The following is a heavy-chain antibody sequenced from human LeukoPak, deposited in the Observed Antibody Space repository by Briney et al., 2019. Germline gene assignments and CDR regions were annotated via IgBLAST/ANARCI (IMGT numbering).Heavy chain of an antibody. CDR2: INHSGST. Sequence: KPSETLSLTCAVYGGSFSGYYWSWIRQPPGKGLEWIGEINHSGSTNYNPSLKSRVTISVDTSKNQFSLKLSSVTAADTAVYYCARGVFSRQSIAANRKYYFDYWGQGTLVTVSS. CDR3: ARGVFSRQSIAANRKYYFDY. J-gene: IGHJ4*02. CDR1: GGSFSGYY. V-gene: IGHV4-34*01. D-gene: IGHD6-13*01.